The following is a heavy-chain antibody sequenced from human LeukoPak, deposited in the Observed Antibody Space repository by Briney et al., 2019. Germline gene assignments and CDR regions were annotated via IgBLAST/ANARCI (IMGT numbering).Heavy chain of an antibody. CDR3: ARGSYNSGWA. CDR1: GFTFSNYA. CDR2: ISGSGGST. V-gene: IGHV3-23*01. Sequence: GGSLRLSCAASGFTFSNYAMNWVRQAPGKGLEWVSGISGSGGSTYFADSAKGRFTISRDNSNNTLYLQMNSLRAEDTAVYYCARGSYNSGWAWGQGTLVTVSS. J-gene: IGHJ4*02. D-gene: IGHD6-19*01.